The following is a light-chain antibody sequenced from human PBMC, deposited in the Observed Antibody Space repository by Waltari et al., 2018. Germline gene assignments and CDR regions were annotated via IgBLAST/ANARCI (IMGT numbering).Light chain of an antibody. CDR2: DNS. CDR1: TSTIRSNY. Sequence: QSVLTQPPSVSAAPGQTVTLSCPGSTSTIRSNYVSWYQQLPGTAPKLLIYDNSKRPSGIPDRFSASKSGTSATLDITGLQTGDEADYYCGTWDSSLSAAVFGGGTKLIAL. J-gene: IGLJ3*02. CDR3: GTWDSSLSAAV. V-gene: IGLV1-51*01.